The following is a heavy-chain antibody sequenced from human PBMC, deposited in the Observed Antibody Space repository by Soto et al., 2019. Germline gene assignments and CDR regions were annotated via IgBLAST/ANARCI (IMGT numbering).Heavy chain of an antibody. V-gene: IGHV4-39*01. J-gene: IGHJ3*01. CDR2: VSYRGSA. CDR3: ARRASGSPPYTVDL. CDR1: GGSISRSSYY. D-gene: IGHD1-26*01. Sequence: QVQLQESGPGLVKPSETLSLTCTVSGGSISRSSYYWGWIRPPPGKGLEWIGSVSYRGSANYSPSLKSRVTISVDTSKNQFSPKLNSVTAADTGVYYCARRASGSPPYTVDLWGQGTMVTVSS.